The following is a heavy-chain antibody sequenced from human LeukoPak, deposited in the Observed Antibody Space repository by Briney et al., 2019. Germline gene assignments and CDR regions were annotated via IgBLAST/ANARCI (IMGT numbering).Heavy chain of an antibody. J-gene: IGHJ3*01. CDR3: ARDESRSLDNALDV. CDR1: GDTFTDYY. CDR2: ISLNSGDT. Sequence: VSVKVSCRASGDTFTDYYRHWVRQAPGQGLEWMGFISLNSGDTNYAQKFQGRVTMTRDTSISTAHMELTRLMSDDTAMYYCARDESRSLDNALDVWGQGTKVIVS. V-gene: IGHV1-2*02. D-gene: IGHD3/OR15-3a*01.